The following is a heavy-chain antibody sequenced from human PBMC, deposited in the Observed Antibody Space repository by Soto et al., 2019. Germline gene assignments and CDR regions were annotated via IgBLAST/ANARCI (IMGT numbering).Heavy chain of an antibody. J-gene: IGHJ3*01. V-gene: IGHV3-30-3*01. CDR2: ISNEGNNK. CDR3: AIDPGLAMIVRRGFDL. D-gene: IGHD3-22*01. Sequence: QVQLVESGGGVVQPGRSLRLSCAASGFTFSSYAMHWVRQAPGKGLEWVAVISNEGNNKYYPDSVKGRFTISRDNSKNTLYLQMDSLTVEDTAVYCCAIDPGLAMIVRRGFDLWGPGTVVTVSS. CDR1: GFTFSSYA.